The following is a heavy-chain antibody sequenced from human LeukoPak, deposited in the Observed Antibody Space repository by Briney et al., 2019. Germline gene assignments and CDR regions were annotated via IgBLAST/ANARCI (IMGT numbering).Heavy chain of an antibody. V-gene: IGHV3-7*01. D-gene: IGHD1-26*01. CDR1: GFTFSSYW. CDR3: ARHLPDSGSYFVDY. J-gene: IGHJ4*02. CDR2: IKQDGSEK. Sequence: GGSLRLSCAASGFTFSSYWMSWVRQAPGKGLEWVANIKQDGSEKYYVDSVKGRFTISRDNAKNSLYLQMNSPRAEDTAVYYCARHLPDSGSYFVDYWGQGTLVTVSS.